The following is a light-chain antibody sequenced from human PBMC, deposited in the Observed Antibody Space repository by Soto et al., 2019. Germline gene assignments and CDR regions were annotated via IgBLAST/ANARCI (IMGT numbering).Light chain of an antibody. CDR1: QSISLS. J-gene: IGKJ1*01. CDR3: QQRTDWPPWT. V-gene: IGKV3-11*01. CDR2: DAS. Sequence: EIVLTQSPATLSLSPGERATLSCRASQSISLSLAWYQHKPGQAPSLLIYDASKTATGIPPRFSGSGSGTDFTLSISSLEPEDFAVYYCQQRTDWPPWTFGQGTKVEIK.